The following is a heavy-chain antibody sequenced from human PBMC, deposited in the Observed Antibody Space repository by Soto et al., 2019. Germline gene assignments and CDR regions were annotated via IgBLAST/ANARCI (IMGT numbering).Heavy chain of an antibody. Sequence: EVHLLESGGGVVQPGGSLRLSCVGSGFTFSDYAMTWVRQAPGKGLEWVSGISAGGVSTYYADSVKGRFTISRDNSQNTLFLQMTSLRAGDTALYYCARSSRSSWSHFDHWGQGILVTVSS. CDR3: ARSSRSSWSHFDH. CDR2: ISAGGVST. J-gene: IGHJ4*02. V-gene: IGHV3-23*01. D-gene: IGHD6-13*01. CDR1: GFTFSDYA.